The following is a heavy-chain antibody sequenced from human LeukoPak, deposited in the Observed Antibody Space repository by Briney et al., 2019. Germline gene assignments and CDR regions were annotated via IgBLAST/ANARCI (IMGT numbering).Heavy chain of an antibody. CDR3: ARGPPHGGTYFDY. CDR1: GGFISTYY. J-gene: IGHJ4*02. CDR2: IHTSGST. Sequence: SETLSLTCTVSGGFISTYYWSWIRQPAGKELEWIGRIHTSGSTLYNPSLKSRVTISVDTSKNQFSLKLSSATAADTAVYYCARGPPHGGTYFDYWGQGILVTVSS. D-gene: IGHD2-15*01. V-gene: IGHV4-4*07.